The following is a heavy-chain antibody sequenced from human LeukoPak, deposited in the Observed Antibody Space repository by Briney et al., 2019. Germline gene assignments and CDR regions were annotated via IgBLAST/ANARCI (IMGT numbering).Heavy chain of an antibody. V-gene: IGHV4-59*11. CDR1: GGSISSHY. CDR3: ASGIAAEDYYMDV. D-gene: IGHD6-13*01. CDR2: IYYSGST. Sequence: SETLSLTCTVSGGSISSHYWSWIRQPPGKGLEWIGYIYYSGSTNYNPSLKSRVTISVDTSKNQFSLKLSSVTAADTAVYYCASGIAAEDYYMDVWGKGTTVTVSS. J-gene: IGHJ6*03.